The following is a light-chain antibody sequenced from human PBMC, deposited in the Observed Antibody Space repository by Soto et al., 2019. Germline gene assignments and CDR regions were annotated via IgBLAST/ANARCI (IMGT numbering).Light chain of an antibody. J-gene: IGLJ1*01. CDR2: EVS. V-gene: IGLV2-14*01. CDR1: SSDVGGYNY. CDR3: SSYTSSSTRV. Sequence: QSALTQPASVSGSPGQSITISCTGTSSDVGGYNYVSWYQQHPGKAPKLMIYEVSNRPSGVSNRFSGSKSGNTASLTISGRQAEYEADSYCSSYTSSSTRVFGTGTKVTVL.